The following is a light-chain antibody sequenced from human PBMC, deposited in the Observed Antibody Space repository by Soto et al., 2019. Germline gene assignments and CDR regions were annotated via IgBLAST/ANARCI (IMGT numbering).Light chain of an antibody. CDR1: SSNIGNNY. V-gene: IGLV1-51*01. CDR2: DNN. Sequence: QSVLTQPPSVSAAPGQKVTISCSGSSSNIGNNYVSWYQQLPETAPKLLIYDNNKRPSGIPDRFSGSKSGTSATLGITGLXTGDEXDYYCGTWXXXLXXVVFGXGT. CDR3: GTWXXXLXXVV. J-gene: IGLJ2*01.